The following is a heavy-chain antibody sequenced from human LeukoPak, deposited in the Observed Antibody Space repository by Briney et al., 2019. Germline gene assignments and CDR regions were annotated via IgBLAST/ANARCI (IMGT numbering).Heavy chain of an antibody. Sequence: SETLSLTCAVSGYSISSGYYWGWIRQPPGKGLEWIGSIYHSGSTYYNPSLKSRVTISVDTSKNQFSLKLSSVTAADTAVYYCARDNSPWLARDWGHGTLVTVSS. CDR3: ARDNSPWLARD. CDR1: GYSISSGYY. D-gene: IGHD6-19*01. V-gene: IGHV4-38-2*02. J-gene: IGHJ4*01. CDR2: IYHSGST.